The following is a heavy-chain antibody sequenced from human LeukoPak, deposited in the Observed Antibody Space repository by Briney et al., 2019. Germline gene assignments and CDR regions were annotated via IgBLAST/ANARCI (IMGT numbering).Heavy chain of an antibody. Sequence: GGSLRLSCAASGFTFSDYYMSWIRQAPGKGLEWVSYISSSSSYTNYADSVKGRFTISRDNAKNSLYLQMNSLRAEDTAVYYCARIRKRGYIYGYLDYWGQGTLVTVSS. J-gene: IGHJ4*02. CDR2: ISSSSSYT. CDR3: ARIRKRGYIYGYLDY. D-gene: IGHD5-18*01. CDR1: GFTFSDYY. V-gene: IGHV3-11*03.